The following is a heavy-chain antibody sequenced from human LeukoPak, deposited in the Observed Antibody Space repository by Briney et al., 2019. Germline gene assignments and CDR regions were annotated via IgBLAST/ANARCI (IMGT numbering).Heavy chain of an antibody. J-gene: IGHJ6*03. V-gene: IGHV3-7*01. CDR2: IKQDGSEK. D-gene: IGHD6-19*01. CDR1: GFTFSSYW. CDR3: ARDHSSGCLNYYYYYMAV. Sequence: GGSLRLSCAASGFTFSSYWMSWVRQAPGKGLEWVANIKQDGSEKYYVDSVKGRFTISRDNAKNSLYLQMNSLRAEDTAVYYCARDHSSGCLNYYYYYMAVGGKGPRVTFPS.